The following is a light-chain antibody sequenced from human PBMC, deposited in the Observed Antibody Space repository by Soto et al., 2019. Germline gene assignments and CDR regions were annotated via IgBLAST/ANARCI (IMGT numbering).Light chain of an antibody. J-gene: IGLJ2*01. CDR1: SSDVVSYNL. CDR2: EGS. V-gene: IGLV2-23*01. Sequence: QSALTQPASVSGSPGQSITISCTGTSSDVVSYNLVSWYQQHPGKAPKLMIYEGSKRPSGVSNRFSGSKSGNTASLTISGLQAEDEADYYCCSYAGSSTPVVFGGGTKLTVL. CDR3: CSYAGSSTPVV.